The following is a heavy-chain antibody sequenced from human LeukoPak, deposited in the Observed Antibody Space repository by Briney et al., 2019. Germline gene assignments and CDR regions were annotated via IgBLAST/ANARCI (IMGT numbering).Heavy chain of an antibody. V-gene: IGHV4-61*02. D-gene: IGHD3-22*01. J-gene: IGHJ4*02. Sequence: PSQTLSLTCTVSGGSISSGSYYWSWIRQPAGTGLEWIGRIYTSGSTNYNPSLKSRVTISVDTSKNQFSLKLSSVTAADTAVYYCARAGRYYDSSGYYYSNDYWGQGTLVTVSS. CDR1: GGSISSGSYY. CDR3: ARAGRYYDSSGYYYSNDY. CDR2: IYTSGST.